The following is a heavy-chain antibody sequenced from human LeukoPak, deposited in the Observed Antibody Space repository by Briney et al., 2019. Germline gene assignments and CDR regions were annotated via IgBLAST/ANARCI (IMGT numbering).Heavy chain of an antibody. D-gene: IGHD5-12*01. CDR1: GFTFSSYG. J-gene: IGHJ4*02. Sequence: EGSLRLSCAASGFTFSSYGMPWVRQAPGKGLEWVAVISYDGSNKYYADSVRGRFTISRDNSKNTLYLQMNSLRAEDTAVYYCARDDVDIAFDYWGQGTLVTVSS. CDR2: ISYDGSNK. V-gene: IGHV3-30*03. CDR3: ARDDVDIAFDY.